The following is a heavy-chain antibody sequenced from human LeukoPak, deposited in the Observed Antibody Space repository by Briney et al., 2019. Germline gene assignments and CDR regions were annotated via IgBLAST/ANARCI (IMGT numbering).Heavy chain of an antibody. CDR2: IYHSGST. D-gene: IGHD3-3*01. V-gene: IGHV4-38-2*01. Sequence: SETLSLTCAVSGYSISSGYYWGWIRQPPGKGLEWIGSIYHSGSTYYNPSLKSRVTISVDTSKNQFSLKLSSVTAADTAVYYCASGGPRGRKEWSKRGTLDYWGQRTLVTVSS. J-gene: IGHJ4*02. CDR3: ASGGPRGRKEWSKRGTLDY. CDR1: GYSISSGYY.